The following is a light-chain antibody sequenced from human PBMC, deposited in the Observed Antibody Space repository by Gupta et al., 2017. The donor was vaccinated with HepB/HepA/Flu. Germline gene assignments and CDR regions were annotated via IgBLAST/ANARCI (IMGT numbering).Light chain of an antibody. CDR2: DAS. CDR1: QSVSSY. V-gene: IGKV3-11*01. CDR3: QQRSNWPPLT. J-gene: IGKJ4*01. Sequence: EIVLTQSPATLSLSPGERATLSCRASQSVSSYLAWYQQKPGQAPRLLIYDASNRATGIPARFSGSGYGKDFTLTISSREPEDFAVYYCQQRSNWPPLTFGGGTKVEIK.